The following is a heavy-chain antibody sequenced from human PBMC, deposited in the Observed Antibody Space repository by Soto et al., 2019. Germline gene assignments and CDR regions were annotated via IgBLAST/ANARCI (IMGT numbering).Heavy chain of an antibody. CDR3: ARILRGGFGENDY. J-gene: IGHJ4*02. V-gene: IGHV3-33*01. Sequence: QVQLVESGGGVVQPGTSLRLSCAASGFIFSNYGMHWVRQAPGKGLEWVAVIWSDGNNKNFADSVKGRFSISRDNSKNTLYLQMNTLRAQDTAVYYCARILRGGFGENDYWGQGTLVIVSS. CDR1: GFIFSNYG. D-gene: IGHD3-10*01. CDR2: IWSDGNNK.